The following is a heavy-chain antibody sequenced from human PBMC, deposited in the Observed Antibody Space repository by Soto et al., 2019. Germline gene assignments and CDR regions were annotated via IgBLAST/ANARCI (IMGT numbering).Heavy chain of an antibody. Sequence: SETLSLTCAVYGGSFSGYYWSWIRHPPGKGLEWIGEINHSGSTNYNPSLKSRVTISVDTSKNQFSLKLSSVTAADTAVYYCARGAARPGNWGQGTLVTVSS. D-gene: IGHD6-6*01. J-gene: IGHJ4*02. V-gene: IGHV4-34*01. CDR1: GGSFSGYY. CDR3: ARGAARPGN. CDR2: INHSGST.